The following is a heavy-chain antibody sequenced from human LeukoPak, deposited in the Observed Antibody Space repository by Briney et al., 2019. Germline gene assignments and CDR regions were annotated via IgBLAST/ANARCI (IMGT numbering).Heavy chain of an antibody. CDR2: ISSSSSYT. CDR3: ARVSNYYGMDV. Sequence: GGSLRLSCAASGFTFSDYYMSWIRQAPGKGLEWVSYISSSSSYTNYADSVKGRFTISRDNAKNSLYLQMNSLRAEDTAVYYCARVSNYYGMDVWGQGITVTVSS. J-gene: IGHJ6*02. CDR1: GFTFSDYY. V-gene: IGHV3-11*05.